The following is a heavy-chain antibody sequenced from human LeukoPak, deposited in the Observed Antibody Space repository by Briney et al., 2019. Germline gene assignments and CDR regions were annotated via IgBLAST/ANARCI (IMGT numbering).Heavy chain of an antibody. Sequence: ASVKVSCKASGYTFTSYYMHWVRQAPGQGLEWMGIINPSGGSTSYAQKFQGRVTMTRDTSTSTVYMELSSLRSEDTAVYYCARGHTADIAVAGPGAFDIWGQGTMVTVSS. CDR2: INPSGGST. CDR3: ARGHTADIAVAGPGAFDI. CDR1: GYTFTSYY. V-gene: IGHV1-46*01. D-gene: IGHD6-19*01. J-gene: IGHJ3*02.